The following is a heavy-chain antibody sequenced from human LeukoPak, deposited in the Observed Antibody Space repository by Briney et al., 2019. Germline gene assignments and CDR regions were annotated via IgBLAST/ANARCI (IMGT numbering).Heavy chain of an antibody. J-gene: IGHJ4*02. D-gene: IGHD3-3*01. Sequence: ASVKVSCKASGYTFTSYGISWVRQAPGQGLEWMGWISAYKGNTNYAQKLQGRGTMTTDTSTSTAYMELRSLRSDDTAVYYCARDRGDFWSGYYPSDYWGQGTLVTVSS. CDR1: GYTFTSYG. CDR3: ARDRGDFWSGYYPSDY. CDR2: ISAYKGNT. V-gene: IGHV1-18*01.